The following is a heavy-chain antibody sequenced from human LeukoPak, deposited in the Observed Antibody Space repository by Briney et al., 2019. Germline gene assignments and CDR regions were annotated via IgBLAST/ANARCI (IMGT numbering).Heavy chain of an antibody. CDR3: ARVTLTGYYAFDY. J-gene: IGHJ4*02. Sequence: GRSLRLSCAASGFTFSSYNMNWVRQAPGKGLEWVSSISSSSSYIYYTDSVKGRFTISRDNAKNSLYLQMNSLRAEDTAVYYCARVTLTGYYAFDYWGQGTLVTVSS. D-gene: IGHD3-9*01. V-gene: IGHV3-21*01. CDR2: ISSSSSYI. CDR1: GFTFSSYN.